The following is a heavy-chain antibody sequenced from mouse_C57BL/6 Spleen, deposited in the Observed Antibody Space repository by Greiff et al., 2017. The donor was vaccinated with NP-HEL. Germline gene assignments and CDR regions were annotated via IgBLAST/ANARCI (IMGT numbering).Heavy chain of an antibody. CDR2: ISYDGSN. D-gene: IGHD2-4*01. CDR1: GYSITSGYY. Sequence: EVQVVESGPGLVKPSQSLSLTCSVTGYSITSGYYWNWIRQFPGNKLEWMGYISYDGSNNYNPSLKNRISITRDTSKNQFFLKLNSVTTEDTATYYCARDDYSWFAYWGQGTLVTVSA. J-gene: IGHJ3*01. CDR3: ARDDYSWFAY. V-gene: IGHV3-6*01.